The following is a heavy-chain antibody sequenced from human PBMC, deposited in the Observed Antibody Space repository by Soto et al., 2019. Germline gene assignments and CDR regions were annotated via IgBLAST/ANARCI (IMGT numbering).Heavy chain of an antibody. V-gene: IGHV2-70*11. J-gene: IGHJ6*02. CDR1: GFSLSTSGMC. CDR3: ARTVDTAMGLPTGYYYYGMDV. CDR2: IDWDDDK. D-gene: IGHD5-18*01. Sequence: SGPTLVNPTQTLTLTCTFSGFSLSTSGMCVSWISQPPGKALEWLARIDWDDDKYYSTSLKTRLTISKDTSKNQVVLTMTNMDPVDTATYYFARTVDTAMGLPTGYYYYGMDVWGQGTTVTVSS.